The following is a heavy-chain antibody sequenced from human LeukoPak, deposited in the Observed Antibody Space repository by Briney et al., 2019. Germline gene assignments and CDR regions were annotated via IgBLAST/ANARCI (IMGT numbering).Heavy chain of an antibody. D-gene: IGHD3-22*01. J-gene: IGHJ3*02. CDR2: INRDGSRT. Sequence: GGSLRLACAASGFTFSTSWMHWVRQAPGKGLVWVSHINRDGSRTTYADSVKGRFTISRDNAKNTLYLQMNSLRAEDTAVYYCAGSYYYDSSGYYTPPKNAFDIWGQGTMVTVSS. CDR3: AGSYYYDSSGYYTPPKNAFDI. CDR1: GFTFSTSW. V-gene: IGHV3-74*01.